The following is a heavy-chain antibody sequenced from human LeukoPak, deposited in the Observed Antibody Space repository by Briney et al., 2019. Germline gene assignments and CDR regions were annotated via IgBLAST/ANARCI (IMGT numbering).Heavy chain of an antibody. CDR3: TRGPGYDYVWGSYRADY. V-gene: IGHV3-64*01. D-gene: IGHD3-16*02. CDR2: ISSNGGST. CDR1: GFIFNSYA. J-gene: IGHJ4*02. Sequence: PGGSLRLSCAASGFIFNSYAMHWVRQAPGRGLEYVSAISSNGGSTYYANSVKGRFTISRDISKNTLYLQMGSLRAEDMAVYYCTRGPGYDYVWGSYRADYWGQGTLVTVSS.